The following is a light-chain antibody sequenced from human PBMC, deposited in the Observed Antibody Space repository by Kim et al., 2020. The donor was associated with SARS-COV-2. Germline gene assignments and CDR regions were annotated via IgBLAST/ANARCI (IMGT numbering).Light chain of an antibody. CDR2: GSS. CDR1: QSVYRN. V-gene: IGKV3-15*01. CDR3: QQYNNWPPIT. Sequence: SPGERGPLPRRARQSVYRNLARYQPKPGPAPRLLIYGSSTRATGIPARFSGSGSGTEFTLTISSLQSEDFAVYYCQQYNNWPPITFGQGTRLEIK. J-gene: IGKJ5*01.